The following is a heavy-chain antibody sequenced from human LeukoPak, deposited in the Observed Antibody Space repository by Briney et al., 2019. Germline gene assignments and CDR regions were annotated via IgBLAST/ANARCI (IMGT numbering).Heavy chain of an antibody. Sequence: SETLSLTCTVSGGSISTYYWSWIRQPPGKGLEWVGEINHSGSTNYNPSLKSRVTISVETSNNQFSLKLSSVPAADTAVYFCARVDTAMAKYYYYHYMDVWDKGTTVTVSS. V-gene: IGHV4-34*01. CDR3: ARVDTAMAKYYYYHYMDV. CDR1: GGSISTYY. CDR2: INHSGST. D-gene: IGHD5-18*01. J-gene: IGHJ6*03.